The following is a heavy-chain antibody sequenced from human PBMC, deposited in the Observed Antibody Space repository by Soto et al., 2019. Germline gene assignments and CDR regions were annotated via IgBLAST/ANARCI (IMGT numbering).Heavy chain of an antibody. D-gene: IGHD3-22*01. CDR2: ISGSGGST. CDR1: GFTFSSYA. CDR3: AKDEGYYDSSRLDY. V-gene: IGHV3-23*01. J-gene: IGHJ4*02. Sequence: EVQLLESGGGLVQPGGSLRLSCAASGFTFSSYAMSWVRQAPGKGLEWVSAISGSGGSTYYADSVKGRFTISRDNSKNTLYRQMNSLRAEDTAVYYCAKDEGYYDSSRLDYWGQGTLVTVSS.